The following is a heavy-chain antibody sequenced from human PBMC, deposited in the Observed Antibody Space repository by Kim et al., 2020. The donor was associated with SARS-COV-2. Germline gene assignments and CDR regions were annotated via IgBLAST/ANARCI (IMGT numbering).Heavy chain of an antibody. CDR2: INHSGST. V-gene: IGHV4-34*01. D-gene: IGHD2-15*01. CDR3: ARMVEGPPADY. J-gene: IGHJ4*02. Sequence: SETLSLTCAVYGGSFSGYYWSWIRQPPGKGLEWIGEINHSGSTNYNPSLKSRVTISVDTSKNQFSLKLSSVTAADTAVYYCARMVEGPPADYWGQGTLVT. CDR1: GGSFSGYY.